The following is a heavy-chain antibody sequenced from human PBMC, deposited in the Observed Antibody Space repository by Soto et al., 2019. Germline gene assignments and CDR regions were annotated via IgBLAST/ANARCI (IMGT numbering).Heavy chain of an antibody. CDR2: ISAYNGNT. D-gene: IGHD5-18*01. J-gene: IGHJ6*02. CDR1: GYTFTSYG. V-gene: IGHV1-18*01. CDR3: ARDRGGIQLWTTYYYYGMDV. Sequence: QVQLVQSGAEVKKPGASVKVSCKASGYTFTSYGISWVRQAPGQGLEWMGWISAYNGNTNYAQKLQGRVTMTTDTSTSTAYMELRSLRSDDTAVYYCARDRGGIQLWTTYYYYGMDVWGQGTTLTVSS.